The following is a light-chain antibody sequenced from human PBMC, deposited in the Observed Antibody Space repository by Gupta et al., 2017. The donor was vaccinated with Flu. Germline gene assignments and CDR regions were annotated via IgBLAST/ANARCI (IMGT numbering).Light chain of an antibody. CDR2: GAS. J-gene: IGKJ2*01. Sequence: EIVLTQSPGTLSLSLGERATLSCRASQSVSSSYLAWYQQKPGQAPRLLIYGASSRATGIPDRFSGSGSGTDFTLTISRLEPEDCAVYYCQQYGHSPYTFGQGTKLGIK. CDR1: QSVSSSY. V-gene: IGKV3-20*01. CDR3: QQYGHSPYT.